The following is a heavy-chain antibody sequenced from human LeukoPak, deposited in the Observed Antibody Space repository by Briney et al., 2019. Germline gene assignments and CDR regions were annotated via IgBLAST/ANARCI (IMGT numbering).Heavy chain of an antibody. Sequence: PGRSLRLSCAASGFTFSSYAMHWVRQAPGKGLEWVAVISYDGSNKYYADSVKGRFTISRDNSKNMLYLQMNSLRAEDTAVYYCASLSYDILPFWGQGTLVTVSS. D-gene: IGHD3-9*01. CDR3: ASLSYDILPF. CDR2: ISYDGSNK. CDR1: GFTFSSYA. J-gene: IGHJ4*02. V-gene: IGHV3-30-3*01.